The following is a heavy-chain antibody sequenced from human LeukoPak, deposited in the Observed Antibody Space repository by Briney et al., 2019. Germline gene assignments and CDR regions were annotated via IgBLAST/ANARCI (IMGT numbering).Heavy chain of an antibody. CDR1: GGSIASGSYF. CDR2: IFSSGST. CDR3: ARGFYYLYYFDS. Sequence: ASETLSLTCSVSGGSIASGSYFWSWIRQPAGKGLEWIGRIFSSGSTNSNPSFKSRVTISLDASKNKFSLKLSSVTAADTAVYYCARGFYYLYYFDSWGQGTPVTVSS. J-gene: IGHJ4*02. D-gene: IGHD3-22*01. V-gene: IGHV4-61*02.